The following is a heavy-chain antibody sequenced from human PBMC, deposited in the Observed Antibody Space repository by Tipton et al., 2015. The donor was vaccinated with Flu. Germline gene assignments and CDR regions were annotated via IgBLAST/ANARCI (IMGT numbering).Heavy chain of an antibody. Sequence: TLSLTCTVSGDSISSYYWSWIRQPAGKGLEWIGRVSSSGSTRYNPSLKGRATISLDMSRNQFSLKLISVTAADTAVYYCTRGTIYYDSRGFEYYRFGPWGQGSLVSVSS. CDR1: GDSISSYY. J-gene: IGHJ5*02. V-gene: IGHV4-4*07. D-gene: IGHD3-22*01. CDR2: VSSSGST. CDR3: TRGTIYYDSRGFEYYRFGP.